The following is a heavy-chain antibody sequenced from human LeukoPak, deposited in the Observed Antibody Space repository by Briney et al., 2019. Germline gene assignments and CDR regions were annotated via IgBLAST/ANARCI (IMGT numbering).Heavy chain of an antibody. Sequence: PGGSLRLSCAASGFTFSSYGMHWVRQAPGKGLEWVAVISYDGSNKYYADSVKGRFTISRDNSKNTLYLQMNSLRAEDTAEYYCAKVKTNWAYFDYWGQGTLVTVSS. CDR1: GFTFSSYG. D-gene: IGHD7-27*01. CDR2: ISYDGSNK. CDR3: AKVKTNWAYFDY. V-gene: IGHV3-30*18. J-gene: IGHJ4*02.